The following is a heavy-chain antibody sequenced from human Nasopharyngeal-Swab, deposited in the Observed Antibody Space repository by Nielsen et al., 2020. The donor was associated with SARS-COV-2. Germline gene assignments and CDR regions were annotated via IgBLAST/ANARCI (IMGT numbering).Heavy chain of an antibody. V-gene: IGHV4-34*01. D-gene: IGHD6-6*01. J-gene: IGHJ6*03. Sequence: QAPGKGLEWIGEINHSGSTNYNPSLKSRVTISVDTSKNQFSLKLSSVTVADTAVYYCARGRGSSPSRVYYYYMDVWGKGTTVTVSS. CDR2: INHSGST. CDR3: ARGRGSSPSRVYYYYMDV.